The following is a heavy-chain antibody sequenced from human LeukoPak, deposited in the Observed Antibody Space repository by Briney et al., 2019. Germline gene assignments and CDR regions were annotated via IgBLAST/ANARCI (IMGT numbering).Heavy chain of an antibody. CDR2: IFSSGST. V-gene: IGHV4-59*01. Sequence: SETLSLTCTVSGGSISSYYWSWIRQPPGKGLEWIGYIFSSGSTNYNPSPKSRVTISVDTSKNQFSLKLSSVTAADTAVYYCARAEYGVSSGFWGLFDYWGQGTLVTVSS. J-gene: IGHJ4*02. CDR3: ARAEYGVSSGFWGLFDY. CDR1: GGSISSYY. D-gene: IGHD4-23*01.